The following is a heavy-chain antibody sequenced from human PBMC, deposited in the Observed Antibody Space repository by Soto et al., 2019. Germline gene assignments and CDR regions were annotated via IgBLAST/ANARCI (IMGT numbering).Heavy chain of an antibody. CDR3: ARGNYDILTGYYMGFDY. CDR2: IWYDGSNK. D-gene: IGHD3-9*01. J-gene: IGHJ4*02. V-gene: IGHV3-33*01. Sequence: QVQLVESGGGVVQPGRSLRLSCAASGFTFSSYGMHWVRQAPGKGLEWVAVIWYDGSNKYYADSVKGRFTISRDNSKNPLYLQMNSLRAEDTAVYYCARGNYDILTGYYMGFDYWGQGTLVTVSS. CDR1: GFTFSSYG.